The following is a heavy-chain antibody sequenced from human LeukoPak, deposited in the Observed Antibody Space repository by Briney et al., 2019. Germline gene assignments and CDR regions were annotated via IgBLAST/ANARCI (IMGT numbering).Heavy chain of an antibody. Sequence: ASVKVSCKASGYTFTGYYMHWVRQAPGQGPEWMGWISAYNGNTNYAQNLQGRVTMTTDTSTSTAYMDLRSLRSDDTAVYYCARDGPYSSSHYFDYWGQGTLVTVSS. CDR1: GYTFTGYY. CDR2: ISAYNGNT. D-gene: IGHD6-6*01. CDR3: ARDGPYSSSHYFDY. J-gene: IGHJ4*02. V-gene: IGHV1-18*04.